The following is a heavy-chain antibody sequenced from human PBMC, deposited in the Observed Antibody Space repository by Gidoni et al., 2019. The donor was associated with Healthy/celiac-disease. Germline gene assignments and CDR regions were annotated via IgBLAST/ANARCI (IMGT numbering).Heavy chain of an antibody. CDR2: IYYSGST. CDR1: GGSISSYY. D-gene: IGHD3-10*01. Sequence: QVQLQESGPGLVKPSETLSLTCTVSGGSISSYYWSWIRQPPGKGLEWIGYIYYSGSTNYNPSLKSRVTISVDTSKNQFSLKLSSVTAADTAVYYCARCRGYGSGTKGYYYYGMDVWGQGTTVTVSS. V-gene: IGHV4-59*01. CDR3: ARCRGYGSGTKGYYYYGMDV. J-gene: IGHJ6*02.